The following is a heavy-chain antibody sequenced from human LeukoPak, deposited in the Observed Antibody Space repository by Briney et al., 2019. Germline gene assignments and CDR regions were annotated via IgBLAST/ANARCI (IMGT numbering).Heavy chain of an antibody. Sequence: GESLEISFEGSGCRFTSYWIGWVRPMPGKGLEWMGIIYPGDSDTRYSPSFQGQVTISADKSISTAYLQWSSLKASDTAMYYCARHSRDGRIGYWGQGTLVTVSS. D-gene: IGHD5-24*01. CDR1: GCRFTSYW. J-gene: IGHJ4*02. CDR3: ARHSRDGRIGY. CDR2: IYPGDSDT. V-gene: IGHV5-51*01.